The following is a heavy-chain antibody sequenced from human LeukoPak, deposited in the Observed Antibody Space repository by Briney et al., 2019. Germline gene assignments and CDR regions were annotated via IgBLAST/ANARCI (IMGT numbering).Heavy chain of an antibody. Sequence: GASVKISCKASGYSFSNFHINWVRQATGQGLEWMGWMNPNSGNTGYAQKFQGRVTMTRNTSISTAYMELSSLRSEDTAVYYCARASRTSGSYFSPPGYWGQGTLVTVSS. D-gene: IGHD1-26*01. CDR3: ARASRTSGSYFSPPGY. J-gene: IGHJ4*02. V-gene: IGHV1-8*01. CDR1: GYSFSNFH. CDR2: MNPNSGNT.